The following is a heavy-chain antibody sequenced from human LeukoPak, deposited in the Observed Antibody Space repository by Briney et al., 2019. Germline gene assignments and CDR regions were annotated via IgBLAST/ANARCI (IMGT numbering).Heavy chain of an antibody. CDR1: GYSISSGYY. Sequence: SETLSLTCTVSGYSISSGYYWGWIRQPPGKGLEWIGSIYHSGSTYYNPSLKSQVTISVDTSKNQFSLKLSSVTAADTAVYYCARGAAPDDFWSGYTPGYFDYWGQGTLVTVSS. V-gene: IGHV4-38-2*02. J-gene: IGHJ4*02. CDR2: IYHSGST. D-gene: IGHD3-3*01. CDR3: ARGAAPDDFWSGYTPGYFDY.